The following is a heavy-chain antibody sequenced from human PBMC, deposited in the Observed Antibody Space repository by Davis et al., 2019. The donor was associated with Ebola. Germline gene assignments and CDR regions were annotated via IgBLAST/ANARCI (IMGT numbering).Heavy chain of an antibody. D-gene: IGHD6-19*01. J-gene: IGHJ2*01. CDR2: IYPGDSDT. CDR1: GYSFTSYW. Sequence: GGSLRLSCKGSGYSFTSYWIGGVRQMPGKGLEWMGIIYPGDSDTRYSPSFQGQVTISADKSISTAYLQWSSLKASDTAMYYCARRVAGYPYWYFDLWGRGTLVTVSS. CDR3: ARRVAGYPYWYFDL. V-gene: IGHV5-51*01.